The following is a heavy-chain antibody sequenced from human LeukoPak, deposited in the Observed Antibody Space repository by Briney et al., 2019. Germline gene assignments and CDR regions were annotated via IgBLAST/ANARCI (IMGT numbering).Heavy chain of an antibody. V-gene: IGHV3-23*01. J-gene: IGHJ4*02. Sequence: TGGSLRLSCSASGFTFKSYAMHWVRQAPGKGLEWVSTLSGSDGTTYYAGSVKGRFTVSRDNTKNTFYLQMNSLRAEDTAVYYCAKRAPLYSSTPGNYFDSWGQGTLVTVSS. CDR2: LSGSDGTT. CDR1: GFTFKSYA. D-gene: IGHD6-19*01. CDR3: AKRAPLYSSTPGNYFDS.